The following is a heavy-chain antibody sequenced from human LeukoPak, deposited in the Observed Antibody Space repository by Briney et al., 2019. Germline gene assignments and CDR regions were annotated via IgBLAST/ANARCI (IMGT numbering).Heavy chain of an antibody. CDR2: IWYDGSNK. CDR3: ARDHAYSYGYIDGMDV. V-gene: IGHV3-33*08. CDR1: GFTFSSYA. J-gene: IGHJ6*02. D-gene: IGHD5-18*01. Sequence: GGSLRLSCAASGFTFSSYAMHWVRQAPGEGLEWVAVIWYDGSNKYYADSVKGRFTISRDNSKNTLYLQMNSLRAEDTAVYYCARDHAYSYGYIDGMDVWGQGTTVTVSS.